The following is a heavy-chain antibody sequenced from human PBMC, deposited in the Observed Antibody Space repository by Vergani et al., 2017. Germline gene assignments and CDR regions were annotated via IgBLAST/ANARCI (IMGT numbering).Heavy chain of an antibody. CDR2: ISGSGSST. V-gene: IGHV3-23*01. CDR3: ARERAIVATDGMDG. J-gene: IGHJ6*02. Sequence: EVQLLESGGDLVQPGGSLRLSCAASGFTFNHYAMNWVRQAPGKGLEWVSGISGSGSSTYYAGSVKGRFTISRDSSKNTLYLQMNSLSAGDTAVYYCARERAIVATDGMDGWGQGTTVTVSS. D-gene: IGHD5-12*01. CDR1: GFTFNHYA.